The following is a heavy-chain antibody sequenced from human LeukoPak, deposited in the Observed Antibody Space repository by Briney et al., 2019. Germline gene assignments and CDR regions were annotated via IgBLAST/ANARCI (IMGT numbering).Heavy chain of an antibody. Sequence: PSGTLSLTCAVSGGSISSSNWWSWVRQPPGKGLEWIGEIYHSGSTNYNPSLKSRVTISVDKSKNQFSLKLSSVTAADTAVYYCARGGTLGYCSGGSCPFDYWGQGTLVTVSS. CDR2: IYHSGST. D-gene: IGHD2-15*01. V-gene: IGHV4-4*02. CDR3: ARGGTLGYCSGGSCPFDY. J-gene: IGHJ4*02. CDR1: GGSISSSNW.